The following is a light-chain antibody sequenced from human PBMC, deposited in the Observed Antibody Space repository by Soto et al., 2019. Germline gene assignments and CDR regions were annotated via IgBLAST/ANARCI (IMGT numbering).Light chain of an antibody. Sequence: DIVMTQSPLSLPVXPXXPXXXXXXSSXSLLHSNGYNYLDWYLQKPGQSPQLLIYLGSNRASGVPDRFSGSGSGTDFTLKISRVEAEDVGVYYCMQALQTPLTFGGGTKVEIK. CDR1: XSLLHSNGYNY. J-gene: IGKJ4*01. CDR3: MQALQTPLT. CDR2: LGS. V-gene: IGKV2-28*01.